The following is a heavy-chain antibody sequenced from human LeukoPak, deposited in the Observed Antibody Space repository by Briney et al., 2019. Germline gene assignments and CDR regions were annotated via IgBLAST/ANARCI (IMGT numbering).Heavy chain of an antibody. J-gene: IGHJ4*02. V-gene: IGHV3-23*01. Sequence: PGGSLRLSCAASGFTFSSYAMSWVRQAPGKGLEWVSAISGSGGSTYYADSVKGRFTISRDNSKDTLYLQMNSLRAEDTAVYYCAKADYGGNSPFDYWGQGTLVTVSS. CDR3: AKADYGGNSPFDY. CDR1: GFTFSSYA. D-gene: IGHD4-23*01. CDR2: ISGSGGST.